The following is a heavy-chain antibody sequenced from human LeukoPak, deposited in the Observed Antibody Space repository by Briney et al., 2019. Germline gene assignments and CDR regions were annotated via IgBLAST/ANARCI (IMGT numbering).Heavy chain of an antibody. D-gene: IGHD3-22*01. Sequence: SETLSLTCTVSGGSMSSGSYYWSWIRQPAGKELEWIGRIHTSGSTNKNPSLKSRVTISVDTSKNQFSLKLSSVTAADTAVYYCARVVGYDSSGQNWFDPWGQGTLVTVSS. CDR1: GGSMSSGSYY. J-gene: IGHJ5*02. CDR3: ARVVGYDSSGQNWFDP. CDR2: IHTSGST. V-gene: IGHV4-61*02.